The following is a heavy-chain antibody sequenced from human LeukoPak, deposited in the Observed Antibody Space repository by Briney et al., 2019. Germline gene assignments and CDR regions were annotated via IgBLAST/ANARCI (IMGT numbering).Heavy chain of an antibody. CDR2: INHSGST. J-gene: IGHJ4*02. Sequence: SETLSLTCAVYGGSFSGYYWSWIRQPPGKGLEWIGEINHSGSTNYNPSLKSRVTMSVDTSKNQFSLKLSSVTAADTAVYYCARVGARAEQQLVPSYFDYWGQGTLVTVSS. CDR3: ARVGARAEQQLVPSYFDY. V-gene: IGHV4-34*01. D-gene: IGHD6-13*01. CDR1: GGSFSGYY.